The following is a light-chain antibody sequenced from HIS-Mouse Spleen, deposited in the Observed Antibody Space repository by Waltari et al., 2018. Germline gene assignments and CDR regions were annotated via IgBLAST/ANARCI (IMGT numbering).Light chain of an antibody. Sequence: DIQMTQSPSTLSASVGDRVTITCRASQSISSWLAWYQQKPGKAPKLLIYKASSLESGVPSRVSGSGAGTEFTLTISSLQPDEFATYYCQQYNSYLWTFGQGTKVEIK. CDR2: KAS. CDR3: QQYNSYLWT. V-gene: IGKV1-5*03. J-gene: IGKJ1*01. CDR1: QSISSW.